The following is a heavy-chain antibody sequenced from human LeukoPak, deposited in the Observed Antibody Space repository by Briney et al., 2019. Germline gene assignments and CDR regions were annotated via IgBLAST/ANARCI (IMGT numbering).Heavy chain of an antibody. Sequence: SETLSLTCTVSGGSISSYYWSWIRQPPGKGLEWIGYIYYSGSTNYNPSLKSRVTISVDTSKNRFSLKLSSVTAADTAVYYCAREAYYYGSGSYTSYYYYMDVWGKGTTVTVSS. V-gene: IGHV4-59*01. CDR1: GGSISSYY. D-gene: IGHD3-10*01. CDR2: IYYSGST. J-gene: IGHJ6*03. CDR3: AREAYYYGSGSYTSYYYYMDV.